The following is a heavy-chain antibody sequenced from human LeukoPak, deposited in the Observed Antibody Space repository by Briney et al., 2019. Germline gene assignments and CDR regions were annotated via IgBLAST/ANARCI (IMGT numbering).Heavy chain of an antibody. V-gene: IGHV1-18*01. CDR1: GYTFTSCG. D-gene: IGHD5/OR15-5a*01. CDR2: ISAYNGNT. J-gene: IGHJ5*02. CDR3: ARDFIVFPSPGEWFDP. Sequence: ASVKVSCKASGYTFTSCGISWVRQTPGQGLEWMGWISAYNGNTNYAQKRQGRVTMTTDTSTSTVYMELRSLSSDDTAVYYCARDFIVFPSPGEWFDPWGQGTLVTVSS.